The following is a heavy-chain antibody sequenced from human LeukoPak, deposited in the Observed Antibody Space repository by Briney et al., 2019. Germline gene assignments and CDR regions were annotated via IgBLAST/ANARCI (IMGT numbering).Heavy chain of an antibody. CDR1: GFTFSTKW. CDR2: ISGDGSST. CDR3: ARVRSAYYFDY. D-gene: IGHD1-14*01. Sequence: GGSLRLSCAASGFTFSTKWMHWVRQVPGKGLLWVSRISGDGSSTLYADSVKGRFTISRDNVENTLYLQINSLREEDTPVYYCARVRSAYYFDYWGPGTLVTVSS. V-gene: IGHV3-74*03. J-gene: IGHJ4*02.